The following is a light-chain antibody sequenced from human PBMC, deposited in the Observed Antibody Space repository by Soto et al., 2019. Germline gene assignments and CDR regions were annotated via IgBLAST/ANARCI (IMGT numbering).Light chain of an antibody. CDR1: QSVSSN. V-gene: IGKV3-15*01. CDR3: QQYDSWPFT. CDR2: GAS. J-gene: IGKJ3*01. Sequence: EKVMTQSPATLSVSPGERATLSCRASQSVSSNLAWYQQKPGQAPRLLSYGASTRATGIPARFSGSGSGTEFTLIISSLQSEDFAVYYCQQYDSWPFTFAPGSTVHFK.